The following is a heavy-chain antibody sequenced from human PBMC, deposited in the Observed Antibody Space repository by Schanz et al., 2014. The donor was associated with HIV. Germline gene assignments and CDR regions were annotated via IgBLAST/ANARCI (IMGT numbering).Heavy chain of an antibody. CDR3: ARGAYCGGDCYSMYHYYDYYGMDV. D-gene: IGHD2-21*02. CDR2: IGTAGDT. J-gene: IGHJ6*02. CDR1: GFTFTSYD. V-gene: IGHV3-13*01. Sequence: EVQLVESGGGLVQPGGSLRLSCAASGFTFTSYDMHWVRQVPGKGLEWVSGIGTAGDTYYPGSVKGRFTISREDAKNSLYLQINSLTAGDTAVYYCARGAYCGGDCYSMYHYYDYYGMDVWGQGTTVTVSS.